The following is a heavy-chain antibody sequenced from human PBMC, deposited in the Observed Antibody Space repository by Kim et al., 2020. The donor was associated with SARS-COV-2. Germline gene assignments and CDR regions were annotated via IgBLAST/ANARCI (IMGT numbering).Heavy chain of an antibody. D-gene: IGHD6-13*01. Sequence: GGSLRLSCAASGFTFSSYGMHWVRQAPGKGLEWVAVIWYDGSNKYYADSVKGRFTISRDNSKNTLYLQMNSLRAEDTAVYYCAKVFGYRSIAAAVNTDFDYWGQGTLVTVSS. CDR2: IWYDGSNK. CDR3: AKVFGYRSIAAAVNTDFDY. V-gene: IGHV3-33*06. J-gene: IGHJ4*02. CDR1: GFTFSSYG.